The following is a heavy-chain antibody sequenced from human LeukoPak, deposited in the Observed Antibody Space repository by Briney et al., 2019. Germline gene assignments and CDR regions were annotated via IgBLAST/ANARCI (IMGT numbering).Heavy chain of an antibody. D-gene: IGHD1-26*01. Sequence: PGGSLRLSCAPSGFTFSSYWMHWVRQAPGKGLGWVSRINSDGSSTSYEDSVKGRFTISRDNAKNTLYLQMNSLRAEDTAVYYCARDSHSGSYYRLDYWGQGTLVTVSS. CDR3: ARDSHSGSYYRLDY. CDR2: INSDGSST. J-gene: IGHJ4*02. CDR1: GFTFSSYW. V-gene: IGHV3-74*01.